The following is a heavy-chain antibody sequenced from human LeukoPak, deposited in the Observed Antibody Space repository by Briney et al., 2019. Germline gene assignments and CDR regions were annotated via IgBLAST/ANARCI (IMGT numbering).Heavy chain of an antibody. J-gene: IGHJ3*02. V-gene: IGHV5-10-1*01. D-gene: IGHD3-22*01. CDR1: GYSFTSYW. Sequence: GESLKISCKGSGYSFTSYWISWVRQMPGKGLEWMGRIDPSDSYTNYSPSFQGHVTISADKSISTAYLQWSSLKASDTAMYYCARRGYYDSSGYSNAFDIWGQGTMVTVSS. CDR3: ARRGYYDSSGYSNAFDI. CDR2: IDPSDSYT.